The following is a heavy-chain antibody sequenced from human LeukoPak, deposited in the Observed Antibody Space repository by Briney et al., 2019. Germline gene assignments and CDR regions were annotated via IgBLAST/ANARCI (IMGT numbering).Heavy chain of an antibody. CDR2: ISSSSSTI. CDR3: ARAGEVPAAIRDASDI. V-gene: IGHV3-48*01. Sequence: GGSLRLSCAASGFTFSSYSMNWVRQAPGKGLEWVSYISSSSSTIYYADSVKGRFTISRDNAKNSLYLQMNSLRAEDTAVYYCARAGEVPAAIRDASDIWGQGTMVTVSS. J-gene: IGHJ3*02. D-gene: IGHD2-2*01. CDR1: GFTFSSYS.